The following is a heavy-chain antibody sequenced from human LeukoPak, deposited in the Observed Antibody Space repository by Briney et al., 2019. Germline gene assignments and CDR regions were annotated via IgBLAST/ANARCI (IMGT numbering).Heavy chain of an antibody. J-gene: IGHJ4*02. CDR2: INPSGGST. V-gene: IGHV1-46*01. CDR1: GYTFTIYY. Sequence: ASVKVSCKASGYTFTIYYMHWVRQALGQGLEWVGIINPSGGSTTSAQKFQGRVTMTRDTSTNTVYMELSSLRSEDTAVYYCARDSSSNSVDYWGQGTLVTVSS. CDR3: ARDSSSNSVDY. D-gene: IGHD6-13*01.